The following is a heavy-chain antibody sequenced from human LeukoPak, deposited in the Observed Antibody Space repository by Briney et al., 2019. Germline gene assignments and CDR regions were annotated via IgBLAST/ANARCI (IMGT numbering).Heavy chain of an antibody. D-gene: IGHD3-3*01. V-gene: IGHV4-59*12. CDR2: IYYSGST. J-gene: IGHJ4*02. CDR1: GGSISSYY. CDR3: ARAADYDFWSGYEYYFDY. Sequence: SETLSLTCTVSGGSISSYYWSWIRQPPGKGLEWIGSIYYSGSTYYNPSLKSRVTISVDTSKNQFSLKLSSVTAADTAVYYCARAADYDFWSGYEYYFDYWGQGTLVTVSS.